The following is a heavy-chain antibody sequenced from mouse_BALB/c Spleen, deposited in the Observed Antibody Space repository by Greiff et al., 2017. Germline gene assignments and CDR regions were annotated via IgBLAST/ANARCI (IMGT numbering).Heavy chain of an antibody. Sequence: VQLQQSGAELVKPGASVKLSCTASGFNIKDSYMHWVKQRPEQGLEWIGWIDPENGDTEYAPKFQGKATMTADTSSNTAYLQLSSLTSEDTAVYYCVGNYAMDYWGQGTSVTVSS. CDR1: GFNIKDSY. D-gene: IGHD1-1*02. V-gene: IGHV14-4*02. J-gene: IGHJ4*01. CDR3: VGNYAMDY. CDR2: IDPENGDT.